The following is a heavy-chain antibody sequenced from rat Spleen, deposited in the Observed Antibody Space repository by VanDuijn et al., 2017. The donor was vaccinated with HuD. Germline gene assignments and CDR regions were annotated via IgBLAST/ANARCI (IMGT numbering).Heavy chain of an antibody. Sequence: EVQLVESGGGLVQPGGSLKLSCGASGFIFSDYYMAWVRQAPRKGLEWVAIISISGSRTSYSDSVKGRFTISRDNAKSSLYLQMDSLRSEDTATYYCTTVVGDSYWYFDFWGPGTMVTVSS. D-gene: IGHD4-2*01. CDR3: TTVVGDSYWYFDF. CDR1: GFIFSDYY. CDR2: ISISGSRT. V-gene: IGHV5-20*01. J-gene: IGHJ1*01.